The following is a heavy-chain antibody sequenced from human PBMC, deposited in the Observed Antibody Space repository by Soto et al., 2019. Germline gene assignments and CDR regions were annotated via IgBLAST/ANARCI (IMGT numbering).Heavy chain of an antibody. V-gene: IGHV1-2*02. Sequence: GASVKVSCKASGYTFTGYYTHWVRQAPGQGLEWVGWINPKTGATNFAQRFQGRVTMTRDTSITTAYMDLSSLTSDDTATYYCAKTYDGSGQPSHWFGPWGQGTPVTVSS. CDR1: GYTFTGYY. J-gene: IGHJ5*02. CDR3: AKTYDGSGQPSHWFGP. CDR2: INPKTGAT. D-gene: IGHD3-22*01.